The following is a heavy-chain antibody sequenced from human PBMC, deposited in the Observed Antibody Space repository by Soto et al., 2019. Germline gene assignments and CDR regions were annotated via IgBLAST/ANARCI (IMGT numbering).Heavy chain of an antibody. J-gene: IGHJ5*02. CDR1: GFTFSSYA. D-gene: IGHD3-22*01. Sequence: GGSLRLSCAASGFTFSSYAMSWVRQALGKGLEWVSAISGSGGSTYYADSVEGRFTISRDNSKNTLYLQMNSLRAEDTAVYYCAKDLDTYYYDSSGYYYGGLFDPWGQGTLVTVSS. V-gene: IGHV3-23*01. CDR2: ISGSGGST. CDR3: AKDLDTYYYDSSGYYYGGLFDP.